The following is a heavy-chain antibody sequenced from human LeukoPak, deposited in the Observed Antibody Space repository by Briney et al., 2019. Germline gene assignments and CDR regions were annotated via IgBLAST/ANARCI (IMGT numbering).Heavy chain of an antibody. J-gene: IGHJ5*02. CDR1: GGSISSGGYY. Sequence: SETLSLTCTVPGGSISSGGYYWSWIRQHPGKGLEWIGYIYYSGTTYYNPSLKSRVTISVDTSKNQFSLKLSSVTAADTAVYYCASSPGGNWFDPWGQGTLVTVSS. CDR3: ASSPGGNWFDP. V-gene: IGHV4-31*03. D-gene: IGHD4-23*01. CDR2: IYYSGTT.